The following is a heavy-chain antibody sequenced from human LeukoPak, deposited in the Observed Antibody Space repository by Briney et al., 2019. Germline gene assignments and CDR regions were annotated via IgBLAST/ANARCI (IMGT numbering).Heavy chain of an antibody. V-gene: IGHV4-59*01. Sequence: SETLSLTCTVSGGSISSYYWSWIRQPPGKGLEWIGYIYYSGSTNYNPSLKSLVTISVDTSKNQFSLKLSSVTAAYTAVYYCARVYGTNGYYYYYYMDVWGKGTTVTVSS. CDR1: GGSISSYY. J-gene: IGHJ6*03. D-gene: IGHD2-8*01. CDR2: IYYSGST. CDR3: ARVYGTNGYYYYYYMDV.